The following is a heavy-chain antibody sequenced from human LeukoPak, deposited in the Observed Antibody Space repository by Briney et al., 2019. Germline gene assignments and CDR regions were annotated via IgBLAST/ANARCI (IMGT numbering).Heavy chain of an antibody. CDR2: IYHSGDT. Sequence: PSETLSLTCAVYGGSFSSYYWSWIRQPPGKGLEWIGEIYHSGDTNYNPSLKSRVTISVDTSKNQFSVKLSSVTAADTALYYCARETYYYYYMDVWGKGTTVTVSS. CDR3: ARETYYYYYMDV. J-gene: IGHJ6*03. V-gene: IGHV4-34*01. CDR1: GGSFSSYY.